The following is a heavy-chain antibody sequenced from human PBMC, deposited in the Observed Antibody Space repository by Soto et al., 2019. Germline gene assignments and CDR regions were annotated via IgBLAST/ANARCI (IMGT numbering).Heavy chain of an antibody. CDR2: IYHSGST. J-gene: IGHJ4*02. Sequence: QVQLQESGPGLVKPSGTLSLTCAVSGGSISSSNWWSWVRQPPGKGLEWIGEIYHSGSTNYNPSLMRSAATSEDKSQSLCSMKASSVAAADTAAYYCERGPHCSWSYYPCDYWGQGSLVTVSS. CDR1: GGSISSSNW. D-gene: IGHD3-10*02. CDR3: ERGPHCSWSYYPCDY. V-gene: IGHV4-4*02.